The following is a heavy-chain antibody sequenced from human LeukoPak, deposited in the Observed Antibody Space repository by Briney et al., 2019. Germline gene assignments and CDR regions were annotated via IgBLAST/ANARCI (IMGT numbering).Heavy chain of an antibody. D-gene: IGHD3-10*01. J-gene: IGHJ6*03. CDR1: GFTVSSNY. Sequence: GGSLRLSCAASGFTVSSNYMSWVRQAPGKGLEWVSVIYSGGSTYYADSVKGRFTISRDNSKNTLYLQMNSLRAEDTAVYYCASGSGSYRTPYYYRDVGGTGTTVTVSS. CDR3: ASGSGSYRTPYYYRDV. V-gene: IGHV3-53*01. CDR2: IYSGGST.